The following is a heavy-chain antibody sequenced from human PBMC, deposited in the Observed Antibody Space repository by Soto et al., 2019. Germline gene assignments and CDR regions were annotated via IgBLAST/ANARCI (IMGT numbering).Heavy chain of an antibody. V-gene: IGHV3-23*01. D-gene: IGHD5-12*01. J-gene: IGHJ6*02. CDR3: AKSPGGLDGYNADYYGMDV. CDR2: IGGSGTGGRT. Sequence: EVHLLESGGDLVQPGGSLRLSCTASGLTFSTYAMSWVRQAPGKGLEWVSAIGGSGTGGRTYYADSVKGRFTISRDNSKNTVYQQMNRLRADDTAVYYGAKSPGGLDGYNADYYGMDVWGQATTVTVSS. CDR1: GLTFSTYA.